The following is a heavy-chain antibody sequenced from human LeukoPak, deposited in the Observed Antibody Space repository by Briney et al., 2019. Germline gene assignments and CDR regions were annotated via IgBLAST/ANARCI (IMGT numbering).Heavy chain of an antibody. CDR2: IKSDTDGETT. CDR1: GFTFASYS. Sequence: GGSLRLSCAASGFTFASYSMNWVRQAPGKGLEWVGRIKSDTDGETTDYAAPVKGRFTISRDDSRNTLYLQMTTLKTEDTALYYCTTDPHSGYCSGVSCYPYDYWGQGTLATVSS. CDR3: TTDPHSGYCSGVSCYPYDY. J-gene: IGHJ4*02. D-gene: IGHD2-15*01. V-gene: IGHV3-15*01.